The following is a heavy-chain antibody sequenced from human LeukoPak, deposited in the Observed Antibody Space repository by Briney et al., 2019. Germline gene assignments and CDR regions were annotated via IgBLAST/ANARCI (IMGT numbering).Heavy chain of an antibody. J-gene: IGHJ4*02. CDR3: AKSIGGPRYSYGSDY. D-gene: IGHD5-18*01. Sequence: GGSLRLSCAASGFTFDDYMMHWVRQGPGRRLEWVSLITWDGATTYYADSVKGRFTISRDNSKNSLYLQMKSLRTQDTALYFCAKSIGGPRYSYGSDYWGQGTLVTVSS. CDR2: ITWDGATT. CDR1: GFTFDDYM. V-gene: IGHV3-43*01.